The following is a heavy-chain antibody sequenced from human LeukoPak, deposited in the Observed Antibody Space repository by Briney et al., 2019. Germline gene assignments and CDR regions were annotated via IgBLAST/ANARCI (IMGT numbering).Heavy chain of an antibody. D-gene: IGHD3-9*01. V-gene: IGHV1-69*05. Sequence: SVKVSCKASGGTFSSYAISWVRQAPGQGLEWMGGIIPIFGTANYAQKFQGRVTITTDESTGTAYMELSSLRSEDTAVYYCASSLLRYFDWSPLFDYWGQGTLVTVSS. CDR1: GGTFSSYA. CDR2: IIPIFGTA. CDR3: ASSLLRYFDWSPLFDY. J-gene: IGHJ4*02.